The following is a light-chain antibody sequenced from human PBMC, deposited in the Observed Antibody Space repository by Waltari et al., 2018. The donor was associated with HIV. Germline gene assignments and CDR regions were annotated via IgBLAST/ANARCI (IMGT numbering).Light chain of an antibody. CDR3: TSFTSSSAWL. CDR1: SSDIGGYDY. V-gene: IGLV2-14*03. CDR2: DVT. Sequence: QSALTQPASVSGSLGQSITFSCTGTSSDIGGYDYVSWYQQHPGKAPKISMFDVTNLPSGVSDRFAGSKSRNTASLTISGLQAEDEADYYCTSFTSSSAWLFGGGTKLTVL. J-gene: IGLJ3*02.